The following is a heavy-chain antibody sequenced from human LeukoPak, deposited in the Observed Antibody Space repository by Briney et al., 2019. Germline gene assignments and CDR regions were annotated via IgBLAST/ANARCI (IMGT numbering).Heavy chain of an antibody. CDR2: IYPGDSDT. V-gene: IGHV5-51*01. CDR3: ARQRFTMRAYAGNWFDP. CDR1: VYSFTNYW. Sequence: GESLKTSCKGSVYSFTNYWIGWVRQMPGKGLEWMGSIYPGDSDTRYSPSFQDQVTISADKSISTAYLQWSSLKASDTAMYYCARQRFTMRAYAGNWFDPWGQGTLVTVSS. D-gene: IGHD3-10*01. J-gene: IGHJ5*02.